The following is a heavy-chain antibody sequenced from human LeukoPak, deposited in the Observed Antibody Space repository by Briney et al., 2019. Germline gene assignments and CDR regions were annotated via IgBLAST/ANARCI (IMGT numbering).Heavy chain of an antibody. CDR1: GGSISSSSYY. J-gene: IGHJ6*03. CDR2: IYYSGST. CDR3: ARESPGYCSSTSCYYYYMDV. Sequence: SETLSLTCTVSGGSISSSSYYWGWIRQPPGKGLEWIGSIYYSGSTYYNPSLKSRVTISVDTSKNQLSLKLSSVTAADTAVYYCARESPGYCSSTSCYYYYMDVWGKGTTVTVSS. D-gene: IGHD2-2*01. V-gene: IGHV4-39*07.